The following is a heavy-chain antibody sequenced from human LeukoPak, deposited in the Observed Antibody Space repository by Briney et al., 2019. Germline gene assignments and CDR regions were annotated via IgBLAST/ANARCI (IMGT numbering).Heavy chain of an antibody. D-gene: IGHD5-24*01. V-gene: IGHV3-64D*09. Sequence: GGTLRFSGSASGYTFNYYIMHWLGQAPGKSLETISTITGNGDNTYYGDSVKGRFTISRDNSKNTLDLQMGSLRTEDTAMYYCARRDDNSAYDCWDQGTLVTVSS. CDR2: ITGNGDNT. CDR1: GYTFNYYI. J-gene: IGHJ4*02. CDR3: ARRDDNSAYDC.